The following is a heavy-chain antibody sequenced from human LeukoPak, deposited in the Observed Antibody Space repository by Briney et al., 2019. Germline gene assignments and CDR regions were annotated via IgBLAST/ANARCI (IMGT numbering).Heavy chain of an antibody. D-gene: IGHD6-19*01. V-gene: IGHV3-66*02. CDR1: GFSVSSDY. CDR2: IYTGGST. Sequence: GGSLRLSCAASGFSVSSDYMNWVRQAPGEGLEWVSAIYTGGSTYYADSVKGRFTISRDNSKNTLYLQMNSLRAEDTALYYCARDKLGSGYSSDFDYWGQGTLVTVSS. J-gene: IGHJ4*02. CDR3: ARDKLGSGYSSDFDY.